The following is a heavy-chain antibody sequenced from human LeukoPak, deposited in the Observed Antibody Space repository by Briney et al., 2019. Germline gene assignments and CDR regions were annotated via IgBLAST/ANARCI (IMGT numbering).Heavy chain of an antibody. CDR3: AGAYGSGSYSAFDI. Sequence: PGGSLRLSCAASGFTVRSNYMSWVRQAPGKGLEWVSVIYSGGSTYYADSVKGRFTISRDNSKNTLYLQMNSLRAEDTAVYYCAGAYGSGSYSAFDIWGQGTMVTVSS. CDR2: IYSGGST. D-gene: IGHD3-10*01. CDR1: GFTVRSNY. V-gene: IGHV3-66*02. J-gene: IGHJ3*02.